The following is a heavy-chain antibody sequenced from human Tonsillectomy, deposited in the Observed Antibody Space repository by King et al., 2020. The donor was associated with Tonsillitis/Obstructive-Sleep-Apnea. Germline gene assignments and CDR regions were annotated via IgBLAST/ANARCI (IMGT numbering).Heavy chain of an antibody. CDR3: ARAPPGATGNAFDI. D-gene: IGHD1-26*01. CDR1: GFTFSSYD. V-gene: IGHV3-13*01. CDR2: IGTAGDT. J-gene: IGHJ3*02. Sequence: VQLVESGGGLVQPGGSLRLSCAASGFTFSSYDMHWVRQATGKGLEWVSAIGTAGDTYYPGSVKGRFTVSRANAKNSLYLQLNSLRAGDTAVYYCARAPPGATGNAFDIWGQGTMVTVSS.